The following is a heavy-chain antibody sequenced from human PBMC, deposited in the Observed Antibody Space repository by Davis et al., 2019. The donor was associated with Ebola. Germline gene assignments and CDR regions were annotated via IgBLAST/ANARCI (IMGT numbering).Heavy chain of an antibody. CDR2: ISSSSSYI. J-gene: IGHJ6*02. V-gene: IGHV3-21*01. Sequence: PGGSLRLSCAASGFTFSSYAMHWVRQAPGKGLEWVSSISSSSSYIYYADSVKGRFTISRDNAKNSLYLQMNSLRAEDTAVYYCARGRGHYDILTGYSGMDVWGQGTTVTVSS. D-gene: IGHD3-9*01. CDR1: GFTFSSYA. CDR3: ARGRGHYDILTGYSGMDV.